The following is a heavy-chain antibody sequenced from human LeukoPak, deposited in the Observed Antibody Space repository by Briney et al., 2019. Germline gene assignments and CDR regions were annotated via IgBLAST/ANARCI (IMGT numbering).Heavy chain of an antibody. D-gene: IGHD5-24*01. J-gene: IGHJ4*02. V-gene: IGHV4-59*01. CDR2: IYYSGST. CDR3: ARVPGRGDDYIYAPFDF. Sequence: SETLSLTCTVSGGSISSYYWSWIRQPPGKGLEWLGYIYYSGSTNYNPSLKSRVTISVDRSKSQFSLKLSSVTAADTAVYYCARVPGRGDDYIYAPFDFWGQGTLVTVSS. CDR1: GGSISSYY.